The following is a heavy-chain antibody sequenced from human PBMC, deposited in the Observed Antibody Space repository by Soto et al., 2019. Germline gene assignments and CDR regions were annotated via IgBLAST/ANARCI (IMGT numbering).Heavy chain of an antibody. CDR1: GGSISSYY. CDR3: ARVWGGAFDF. CDR2: IYYSGST. J-gene: IGHJ3*01. Sequence: SETMSLTCTVSGGSISSYYWSWIRQPPGKGLEWIGYIYYSGSTNYNPSLKSRVTISVDTSKNQFSLKLSSVTAADTAVYYCARVWGGAFDFWGQGTMVTVSS. D-gene: IGHD3-10*01. V-gene: IGHV4-59*01.